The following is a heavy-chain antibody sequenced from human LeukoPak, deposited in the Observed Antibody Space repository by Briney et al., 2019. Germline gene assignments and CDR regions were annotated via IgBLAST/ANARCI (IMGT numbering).Heavy chain of an antibody. CDR2: IYYSGST. CDR1: GGSISSHY. D-gene: IGHD3-16*02. CDR3: ARVIHGYRSSDP. V-gene: IGHV4-59*11. Sequence: PSETLSLTCTVSGGSISSHYWSWIRQPPGKGLEWIGYIYYSGSTNYNPSLKSRVTISVDTSKNQFSLKLSSVTAADTAVYYCARVIHGYRSSDPWGQGTLVTVSS. J-gene: IGHJ5*02.